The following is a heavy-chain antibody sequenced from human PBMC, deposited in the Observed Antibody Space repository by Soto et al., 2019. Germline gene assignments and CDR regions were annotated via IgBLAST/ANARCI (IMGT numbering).Heavy chain of an antibody. D-gene: IGHD3-9*01. Sequence: QVQLVESGGGVVQPGRSLRLSCAASGFTFSSYGMHWVRQAPGKGLEWVAVISYDGSNKYYADSVKGRFTISRDNSKNTLYLQMNCLRAEDTAVYYCATSSTGSLTYWGQGTLVTVSS. V-gene: IGHV3-30*03. J-gene: IGHJ4*02. CDR2: ISYDGSNK. CDR1: GFTFSSYG. CDR3: ATSSTGSLTY.